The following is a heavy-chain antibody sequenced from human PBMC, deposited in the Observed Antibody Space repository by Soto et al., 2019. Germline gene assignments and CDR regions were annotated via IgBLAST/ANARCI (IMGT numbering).Heavy chain of an antibody. CDR1: GYTFTSYG. CDR3: AADYPYYYGSGSYQY. D-gene: IGHD3-10*01. Sequence: ASVKVSCKASGYTFTSYGISWVRQAPGQGLEWMGGFSPEDGETNYAQKFQGRVTMTEDTSTDTAYMELSSLRSEDTAVYYCAADYPYYYGSGSYQYWGQGTLVTVSS. V-gene: IGHV1-24*01. J-gene: IGHJ4*02. CDR2: FSPEDGET.